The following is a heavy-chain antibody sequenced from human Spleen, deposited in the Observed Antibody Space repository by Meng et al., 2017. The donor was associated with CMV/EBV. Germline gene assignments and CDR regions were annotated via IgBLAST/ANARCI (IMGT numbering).Heavy chain of an antibody. J-gene: IGHJ6*02. CDR2: IRSKAYGGTT. D-gene: IGHD3-22*01. CDR1: GFTFGDYA. V-gene: IGHV3-49*04. Sequence: GGSLRLSCTASGFTFGDYAMSWVRQAPGKGLEWVGLIRSKAYGGTTEYAASVKGRFTISRDDSKSIAYLQMNSLKTEDTAVYYCTRVGFDDSSGYYYYYYGMDVWGQGTTVTVSS. CDR3: TRVGFDDSSGYYYYYYGMDV.